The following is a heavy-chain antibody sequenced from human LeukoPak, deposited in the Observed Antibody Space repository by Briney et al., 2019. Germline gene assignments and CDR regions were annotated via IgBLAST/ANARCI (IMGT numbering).Heavy chain of an antibody. CDR2: MNPNNGNT. CDR1: GYTFTRYD. Sequence: ASVKVSCTASGYTFTRYDINWVRQAPGQGLERLGWMNPNNGNTGYAQKFQGRVTMTRSTSIDTAYMELNTLTSDDTAAYHCARGFYYYGLDVWGQGTTVTVSS. V-gene: IGHV1-8*01. J-gene: IGHJ6*02. CDR3: ARGFYYYGLDV.